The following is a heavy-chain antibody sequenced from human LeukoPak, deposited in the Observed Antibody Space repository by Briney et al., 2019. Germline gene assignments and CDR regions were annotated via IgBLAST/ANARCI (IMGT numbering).Heavy chain of an antibody. CDR3: ARDSSHKTYYYYGMDV. V-gene: IGHV1-69*13. J-gene: IGHJ6*02. CDR2: IIPIFGTA. CDR1: GGTFISYA. D-gene: IGHD2-2*01. Sequence: SVKVSCKASGGTFISYAISWVRQAPGQGLEWMGGIIPIFGTANYAQKFQGRVTITADESTSTAYMELSSLRSEDTAVYYCARDSSHKTYYYYGMDVWGQGTTVTVSS.